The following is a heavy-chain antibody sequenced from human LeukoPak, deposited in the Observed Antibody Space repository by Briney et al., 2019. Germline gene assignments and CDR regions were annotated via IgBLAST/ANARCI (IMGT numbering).Heavy chain of an antibody. J-gene: IGHJ6*02. Sequence: SVKVSCKASGGTFSSYAISWVRQAPGQGLEWMGRIIPILGIANYAQKFQGRVTITADKSTSTAYMELSSLRSEDTAVYYCARATVRGVRYYYYYGMDVWGQGTTVTVSS. CDR2: IIPILGIA. CDR1: GGTFSSYA. D-gene: IGHD3-10*01. CDR3: ARATVRGVRYYYYYGMDV. V-gene: IGHV1-69*04.